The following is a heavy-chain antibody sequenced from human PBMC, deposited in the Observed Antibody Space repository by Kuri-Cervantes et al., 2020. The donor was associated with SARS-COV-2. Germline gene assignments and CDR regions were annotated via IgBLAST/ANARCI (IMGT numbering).Heavy chain of an antibody. J-gene: IGHJ4*02. CDR2: INPNSGGT. V-gene: IGHV1-2*06. D-gene: IGHD6-13*01. CDR1: GYTFTGYY. CDR3: ARVGSSSWRDLDWDY. Sequence: ASVKVSCKASGYTFTGYYMHWVRQAPGQGLEWMGRINPNSGGTNYAQKLQGRVTMTTDTSTSTAYMELSSLRSEDTAVYYCARVGSSSWRDLDWDYWGQGTLVTVSS.